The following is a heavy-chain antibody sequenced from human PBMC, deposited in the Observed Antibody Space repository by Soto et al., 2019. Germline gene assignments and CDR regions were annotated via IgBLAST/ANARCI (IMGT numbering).Heavy chain of an antibody. CDR1: GFRFDDYV. V-gene: IGHV3-9*01. D-gene: IGHD6-13*01. J-gene: IGHJ6*03. Sequence: EVELATSGGGVAQPGRSLRLTCAGSGFRFDDYVMYWVRQAPGKGLEWVAGISWNSNRVAYGESVEGRFTIARDNAKKSVSLRMDSLRGEDTALYFCARGNYISSWSPGYMDVWGTGVTVTVSS. CDR2: ISWNSNRV. CDR3: ARGNYISSWSPGYMDV.